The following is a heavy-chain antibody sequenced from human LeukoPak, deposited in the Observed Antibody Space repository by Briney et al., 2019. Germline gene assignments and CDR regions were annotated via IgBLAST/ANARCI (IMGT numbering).Heavy chain of an antibody. CDR3: ARGRVAAAGTFDY. D-gene: IGHD6-13*01. Sequence: ASVKVSCKASGYSFTGYYMHWVRQAPGQGFEWMGWINPNSGGTNFAQKLQGRVTMTTDTSTSTAYMELRSLRSDDTAVYYCARGRVAAAGTFDYWGQGTLVTVSS. J-gene: IGHJ4*02. V-gene: IGHV1-2*02. CDR2: INPNSGGT. CDR1: GYSFTGYY.